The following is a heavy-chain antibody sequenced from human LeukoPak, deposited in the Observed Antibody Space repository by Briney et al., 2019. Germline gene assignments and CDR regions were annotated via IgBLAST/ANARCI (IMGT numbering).Heavy chain of an antibody. CDR2: IYSGGST. V-gene: IGHV3-53*01. D-gene: IGHD3-16*01. CDR1: GFTVSSNY. J-gene: IGHJ3*02. Sequence: GGSLRLSCAASGFTVSSNYMSWVRQAPGKGLEWVSVIYSGGSTYYADSVKGRFTISRDNAKNSLYLQMNSLRAEDTAVYYCARDPATFGWIDIWGQGTMVTVSS. CDR3: ARDPATFGWIDI.